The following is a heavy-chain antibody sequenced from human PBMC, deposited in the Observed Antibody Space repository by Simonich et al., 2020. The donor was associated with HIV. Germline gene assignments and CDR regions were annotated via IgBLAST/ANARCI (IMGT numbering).Heavy chain of an antibody. CDR1: GYTFTSYD. J-gene: IGHJ4*02. Sequence: QVQLVQSGAEVKKPGASVKVSCKASGYTFTSYDINWVRQATGQGLEWMGWMNPNSGNTGYAQKFQGRVTMTRDTSTSTVYMELSSLRSDDTAVYYCASITGDSFDYWGQGTLVTVSS. CDR3: ASITGDSFDY. D-gene: IGHD7-27*01. CDR2: MNPNSGNT. V-gene: IGHV1-8*01.